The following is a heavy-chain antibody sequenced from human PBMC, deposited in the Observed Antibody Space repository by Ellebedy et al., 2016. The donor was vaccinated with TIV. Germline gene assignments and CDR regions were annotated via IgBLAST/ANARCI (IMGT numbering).Heavy chain of an antibody. CDR1: GFTFSRHG. J-gene: IGHJ4*02. CDR2: VSNDGTIT. CDR3: AKEGAASRLCFDY. V-gene: IGHV3-30*18. D-gene: IGHD6-13*01. Sequence: GGSLRLXXAGSGFTFSRHGMHWVRQAPGKGLEWVAVVSNDGTITYYADSVKGRFTISRDNSQNTLYLQMNSLRGEDTALYYCAKEGAASRLCFDYWGQGTLVTVSS.